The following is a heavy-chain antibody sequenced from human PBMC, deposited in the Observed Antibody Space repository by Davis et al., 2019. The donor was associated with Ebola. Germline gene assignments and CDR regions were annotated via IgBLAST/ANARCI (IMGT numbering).Heavy chain of an antibody. Sequence: GGSLRLSCAASGFTFSSYSMNWVRQAPGKGLEWVSYISSSGSTIYYADSVKGRFTISRDNSKNTLYLQMNSLRAEDTAVYYCARVALAGDPDYWGQGTLVTVSS. V-gene: IGHV3-48*01. CDR1: GFTFSSYS. D-gene: IGHD4-17*01. CDR2: ISSSGSTI. J-gene: IGHJ4*02. CDR3: ARVALAGDPDY.